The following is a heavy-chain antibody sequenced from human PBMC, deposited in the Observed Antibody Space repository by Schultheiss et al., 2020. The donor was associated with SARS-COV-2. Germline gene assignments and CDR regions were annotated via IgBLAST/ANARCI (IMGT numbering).Heavy chain of an antibody. D-gene: IGHD3-22*01. Sequence: ASVKVSCKASGYTFTSYGISWVRQAPGQGLEWMGWISAYNGNTNYAQKLQGRVTMTTDTSTSTAYMELRSLRSDDTAVYYCARGYDSSGYYWDWFDPWGQGTLVTVSS. V-gene: IGHV1-18*01. CDR1: GYTFTSYG. CDR3: ARGYDSSGYYWDWFDP. CDR2: ISAYNGNT. J-gene: IGHJ5*02.